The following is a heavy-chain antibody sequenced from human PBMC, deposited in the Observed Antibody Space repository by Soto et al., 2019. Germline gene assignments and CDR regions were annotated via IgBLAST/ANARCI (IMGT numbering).Heavy chain of an antibody. CDR2: IYYSGST. J-gene: IGHJ4*02. CDR3: AREGSYGYS. CDR1: GGSVSSGSYY. V-gene: IGHV4-61*01. D-gene: IGHD5-18*01. Sequence: QVQLQESGPGLVKPSETLSLTCTVSGGSVSSGSYYWSWIRQPPGQGLEWIGYIYYSGSTNYNPSLKSRFTISVDTSKNQFSLKLSSVTAADTAVYYCAREGSYGYSWGQGTLVTVSS.